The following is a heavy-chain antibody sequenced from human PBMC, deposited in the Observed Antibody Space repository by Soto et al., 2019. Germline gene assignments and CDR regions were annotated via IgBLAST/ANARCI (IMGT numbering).Heavy chain of an antibody. CDR1: GGTFSSYA. CDR2: IIPIFGTA. CDR3: ARGRRYCSSTSCYLNFDY. D-gene: IGHD2-2*01. Sequence: VQLVQSGAEVKKPGSSVKVSCKASGGTFSSYAISGVRQAPGQGLEWMGGIIPIFGTANYAQKFQGRVTITADESTSTAYMELSSLRSEDTAVYYCARGRRYCSSTSCYLNFDYWGQGTLVTVSS. V-gene: IGHV1-69*01. J-gene: IGHJ4*02.